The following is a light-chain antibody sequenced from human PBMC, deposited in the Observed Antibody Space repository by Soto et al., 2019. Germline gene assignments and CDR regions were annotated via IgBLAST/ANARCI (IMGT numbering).Light chain of an antibody. J-gene: IGLJ2*01. CDR2: EVS. Sequence: QSALTQPPSASGSPGQSVTISCTGTSSDVGGYNYDSWYQQHPGKAPKPMISEVSKRPSGVPDRFSGSKSGNTASLTVSGLQAEDEADYYCSSFAGNNNLVFGGGTKLTVL. V-gene: IGLV2-8*01. CDR3: SSFAGNNNLV. CDR1: SSDVGGYNY.